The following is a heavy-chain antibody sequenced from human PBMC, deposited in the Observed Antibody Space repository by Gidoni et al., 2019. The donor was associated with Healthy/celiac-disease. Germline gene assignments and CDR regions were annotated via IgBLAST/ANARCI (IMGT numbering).Heavy chain of an antibody. CDR1: GFTSSSYA. Sequence: QVQLVESGGGVVQPGRSLRLSCAASGFTSSSYAMHWVRQVPGKGLEWVAVISYDGSNKYYADSVKGRFTISRDNSKNTLYLQMNSLRAEDTAVYYCAREGVGGWFDPWGQGTLVTVSS. D-gene: IGHD3-16*01. V-gene: IGHV3-30-3*01. J-gene: IGHJ5*02. CDR3: AREGVGGWFDP. CDR2: ISYDGSNK.